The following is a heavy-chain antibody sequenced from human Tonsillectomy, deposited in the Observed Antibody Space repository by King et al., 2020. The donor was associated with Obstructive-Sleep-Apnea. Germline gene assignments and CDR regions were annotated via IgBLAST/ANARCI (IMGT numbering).Heavy chain of an antibody. D-gene: IGHD6-13*01. CDR3: ARGSGAAEVNWFDP. V-gene: IGHV4-34*01. J-gene: IGHJ5*02. Sequence: VQLQQWGAGLLKPSETLSLTCAVYGGSFSDYYWSWIRQPPGKGLEWIGEINHSGSTNHNPSLKSRVTISVDMSKNQFSRKLTSVTAADTAVYYCARGSGAAEVNWFDPWGQGALVTVSS. CDR2: INHSGST. CDR1: GGSFSDYY.